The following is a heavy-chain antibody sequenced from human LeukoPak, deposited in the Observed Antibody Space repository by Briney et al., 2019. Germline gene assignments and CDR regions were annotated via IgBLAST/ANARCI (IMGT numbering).Heavy chain of an antibody. D-gene: IGHD4-23*01. CDR3: ARHHYGGNSLDY. V-gene: IGHV3-53*01. CDR1: GFTVSANY. CDR2: VYSGGST. Sequence: GSLRLSGAASGFTVSANYMSWVRKAPGKGLEWVSVVYSGGSTYYADSVKGRFTISRDNSKNTLYLQMNSLRPEDTAVYYCARHHYGGNSLDYWGQGTLVTVSS. J-gene: IGHJ4*02.